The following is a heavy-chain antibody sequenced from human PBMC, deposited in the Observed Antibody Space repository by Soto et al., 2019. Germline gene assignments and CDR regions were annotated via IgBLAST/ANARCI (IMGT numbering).Heavy chain of an antibody. Sequence: GGSLRLSCVASGFTFSSYAMSWVRQAPGKGLEWVSAISGSGGTTYYADSVKGRFTISRDNSKNTLYLQMNSLRAEDTAVYYCAKNVWGITIFGGMDVWGQGTTVTVSS. CDR1: GFTFSSYA. J-gene: IGHJ6*02. D-gene: IGHD3-9*01. CDR2: ISGSGGTT. CDR3: AKNVWGITIFGGMDV. V-gene: IGHV3-23*01.